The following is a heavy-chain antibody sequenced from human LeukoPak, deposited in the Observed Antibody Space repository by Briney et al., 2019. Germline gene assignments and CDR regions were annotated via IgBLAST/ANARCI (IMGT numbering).Heavy chain of an antibody. V-gene: IGHV1-69*01. CDR2: IIPIFGTA. D-gene: IGHD3-22*01. J-gene: IGHJ4*02. CDR3: ARAIANYYDSSYFDY. CDR1: GGNISSYA. Sequence: SVKVSCKGSGGNISSYAISWVRQAPGQGLEWMGGIIPIFGTANYAQKFQGRVTITADESTSTAYMELSSLRSEDTAVYYCARAIANYYDSSYFDYWGQGTLVTVSS.